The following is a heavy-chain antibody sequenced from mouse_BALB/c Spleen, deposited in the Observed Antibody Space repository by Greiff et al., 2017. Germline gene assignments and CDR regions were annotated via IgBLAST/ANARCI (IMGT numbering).Heavy chain of an antibody. D-gene: IGHD2-10*02. Sequence: EVQLQESGGGLVQPGGSRKLSCAASGFTFSDYGMAWVRQAPGKGPEWVAFISNLAYSIYYADTVTGRFTISRENAKNTLYLEMSSLRSEDTAMYYCARSEGGEYGKPLYAMDYWGQGTSVTVSS. CDR2: ISNLAYSI. J-gene: IGHJ4*01. CDR1: GFTFSDYG. V-gene: IGHV5-15*02. CDR3: ARSEGGEYGKPLYAMDY.